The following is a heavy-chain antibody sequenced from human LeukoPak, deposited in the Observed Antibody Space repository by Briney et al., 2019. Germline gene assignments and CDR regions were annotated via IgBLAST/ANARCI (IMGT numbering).Heavy chain of an antibody. V-gene: IGHV4-34*01. J-gene: IGHJ6*03. CDR3: ARDLYVYMDV. CDR2: INHSGST. Sequence: PSETLSLTCAVYGGSFSGYYWSWIRQPPGEGLEWIGEINHSGSTNYNPSLKSRVTISVDTSKNQFSLKLSSVTAADTAVYYCARDLYVYMDVWGKGTTVTVSS. D-gene: IGHD3-16*01. CDR1: GGSFSGYY.